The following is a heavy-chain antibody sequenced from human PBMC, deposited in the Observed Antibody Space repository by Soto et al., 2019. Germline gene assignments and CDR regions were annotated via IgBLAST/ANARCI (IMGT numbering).Heavy chain of an antibody. CDR2: TYYRSRWYN. D-gene: IGHD1-7*01. V-gene: IGHV6-1*01. J-gene: IGHJ6*02. Sequence: SQTLSLTCAISGDSVSSNSAAWNWIRQSPSRGLEWLGRTYYRSRWYNDYAESVKSRITINPDTSKNQFSLQLNSVTPEDTAVYYCAGVFGTIYYYGMDVWGQGTTVTVSS. CDR1: GDSVSSNSAA. CDR3: AGVFGTIYYYGMDV.